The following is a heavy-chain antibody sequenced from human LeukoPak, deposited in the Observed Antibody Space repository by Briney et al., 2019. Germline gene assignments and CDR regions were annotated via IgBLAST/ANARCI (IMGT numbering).Heavy chain of an antibody. CDR3: ARGDEEVDY. V-gene: IGHV4-30-2*01. CDR1: GGSISSGGYY. J-gene: IGHJ4*02. Sequence: SETLSLTCTVSGGSISSGGYYWSWIRQPPGKGLEWIGYIYHSGSTYYNPSLKSRVTISVDRSKNQFSLKLSSVTAADTAVYYCARGDEEVDYWGQGTLVTVSS. CDR2: IYHSGST.